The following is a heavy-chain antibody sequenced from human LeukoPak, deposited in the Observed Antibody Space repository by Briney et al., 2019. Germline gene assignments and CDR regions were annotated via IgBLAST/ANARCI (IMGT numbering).Heavy chain of an antibody. CDR3: ARGEAAAEDY. J-gene: IGHJ4*02. CDR1: GGSISSGGYY. CDR2: IYYSGST. V-gene: IGHV4-31*03. D-gene: IGHD6-13*01. Sequence: SQTLSLTCTVSGGSISSGGYYWRWIRQHPGKGLEWIGYIYYSGSTYYNPSLKSRVTISVDTSKNQFSLKLSSVTAADTAVYYCARGEAAAEDYWGQGTPVTVSS.